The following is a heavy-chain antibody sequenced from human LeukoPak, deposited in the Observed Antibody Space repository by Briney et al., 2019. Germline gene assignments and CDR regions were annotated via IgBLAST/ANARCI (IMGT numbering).Heavy chain of an antibody. CDR1: GFTFSSYS. Sequence: GGSLRLSCAASGFTFSSYSMNWVRQAPGKGLEWVSSISSSSSYIYYAVSVKGRFTISRDNAKNSLYLQMNSLRAEDTAVYYCAEGSWFDPWGQGTLVTVSS. J-gene: IGHJ5*02. CDR3: AEGSWFDP. V-gene: IGHV3-21*01. CDR2: ISSSSSYI.